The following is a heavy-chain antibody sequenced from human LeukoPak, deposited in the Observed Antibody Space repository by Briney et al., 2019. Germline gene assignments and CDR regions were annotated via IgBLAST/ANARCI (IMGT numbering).Heavy chain of an antibody. CDR2: IIPIFGTA. D-gene: IGHD1-1*01. CDR3: ARDKPGGTNWFDP. CDR1: GGTLSSYA. Sequence: SVKVSCKASGGTLSSYAISWVRQAPGQGLEWMGGIIPIFGTANYAQKFQGRVTITADESTSTAYMELSSLRSEDTAVYYCARDKPGGTNWFDPWGQGTLVTVSS. V-gene: IGHV1-69*01. J-gene: IGHJ5*02.